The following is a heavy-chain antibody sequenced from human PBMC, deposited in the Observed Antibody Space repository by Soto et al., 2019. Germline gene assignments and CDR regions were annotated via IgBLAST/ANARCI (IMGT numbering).Heavy chain of an antibody. CDR3: ASGASTFGGDWFDP. V-gene: IGHV4-34*01. CDR2: INHSGST. J-gene: IGHJ5*02. D-gene: IGHD2-2*01. CDR1: GGSFSGYY. Sequence: SETLSLTCAVYGGSFSGYYWSWIRQPPGKGLEWIGEINHSGSTNYNPSLKSRVTISVDTSKNQLSLKLSSVTAADTSVYYCASGASTFGGDWFDPWGQGTLVTVSS.